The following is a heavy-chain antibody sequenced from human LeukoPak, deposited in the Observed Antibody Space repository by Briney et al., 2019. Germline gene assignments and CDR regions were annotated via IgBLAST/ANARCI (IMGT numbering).Heavy chain of an antibody. V-gene: IGHV3-11*01. CDR1: RFTFSDYY. CDR3: ARDPYYYDSSGYYYYYYGMDV. D-gene: IGHD3-22*01. CDR2: ISSSGSTI. J-gene: IGHJ6*02. Sequence: GGSLRLSCAASRFTFSDYYMSWIRQAPGKGLEWVSYISSSGSTIYYADSVKGRFTISRDNAKNSLYLQMNSLRAEDTAVYYCARDPYYYDSSGYYYYYYGMDVWGQGTTVTVSS.